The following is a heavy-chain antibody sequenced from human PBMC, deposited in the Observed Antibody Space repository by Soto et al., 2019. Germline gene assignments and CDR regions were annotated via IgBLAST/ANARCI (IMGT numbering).Heavy chain of an antibody. CDR1: GITFSNYA. J-gene: IGHJ4*01. V-gene: IGHV3-23*01. D-gene: IGHD3-16*02. CDR2: ISTSGGRP. Sequence: EVQRLDSGGGLVQPGGSLRVSCPASGITFSNYAMTWVRQAPRKGLEWVSSISTSGGRPYSADSVKGRFTILRDNSKNPLYLQMNSLRVEDTAVYYCAKDPDRYDYVWGTYRHIDHWGHGTLVTVSS. CDR3: AKDPDRYDYVWGTYRHIDH.